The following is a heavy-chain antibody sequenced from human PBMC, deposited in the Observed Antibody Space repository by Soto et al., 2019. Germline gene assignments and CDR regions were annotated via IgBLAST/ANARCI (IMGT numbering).Heavy chain of an antibody. Sequence: EVQLVESGGGLVQPGGSLRLSCAASGFTFSSYSMNWLRQAPGKGLEWVSYISSSSSTIYYADSVKGRFTISRDNAKNSLYLQMNSLRAEDTAVYYCARDSVYSYGPLDYWDQGTLVTVSS. V-gene: IGHV3-48*01. CDR2: ISSSSSTI. J-gene: IGHJ4*02. D-gene: IGHD5-18*01. CDR1: GFTFSSYS. CDR3: ARDSVYSYGPLDY.